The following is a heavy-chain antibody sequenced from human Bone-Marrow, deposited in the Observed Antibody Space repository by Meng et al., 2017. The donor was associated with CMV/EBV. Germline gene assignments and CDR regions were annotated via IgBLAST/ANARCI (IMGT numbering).Heavy chain of an antibody. CDR3: ARGLRIAAAGTRWFDP. Sequence: QVQLVQSGAEVKKPXXSVMVSCKAXGYTFTSYGISWVRQAPGQGLEWMGWISAYNGNTNYAQKLQGRVTMTTDTSTSTAYMELRSLRSDDTAVYYCARGLRIAAAGTRWFDPWGQGTLVTVSS. V-gene: IGHV1-18*01. CDR2: ISAYNGNT. J-gene: IGHJ5*02. CDR1: GYTFTSYG. D-gene: IGHD6-13*01.